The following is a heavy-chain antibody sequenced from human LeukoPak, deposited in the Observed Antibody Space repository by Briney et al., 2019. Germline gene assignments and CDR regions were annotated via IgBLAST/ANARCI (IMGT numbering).Heavy chain of an antibody. D-gene: IGHD4-17*01. Sequence: PGGSLRLSCAASGFTFSDYYMTWIRQAPGKGLEWISYISSGDGPTYYADSVKGRFTISRDNAKNSLYLQMNSLRAEDTAVYYCAKILGGWVTTGGPDYWGQGTLVTVSS. CDR3: AKILGGWVTTGGPDY. V-gene: IGHV3-11*04. J-gene: IGHJ4*02. CDR1: GFTFSDYY. CDR2: ISSGDGPT.